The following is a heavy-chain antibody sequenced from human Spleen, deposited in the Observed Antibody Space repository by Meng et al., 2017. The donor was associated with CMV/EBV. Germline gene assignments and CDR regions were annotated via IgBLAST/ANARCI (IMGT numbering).Heavy chain of an antibody. D-gene: IGHD6-13*01. CDR3: ARDPYSSSWYVVGWFDP. CDR1: GYTFTGYN. J-gene: IGHJ5*02. V-gene: IGHV1-2*02. Sequence: ASVKVSCTASGYTFTGYNIHWVRQAPGQGLEWMGWINPNSGGTNYAQKFQGRVTMTRDTSISTAYMELSRLRSDDTAVYYCARDPYSSSWYVVGWFDPWGQGTLVTVSS. CDR2: INPNSGGT.